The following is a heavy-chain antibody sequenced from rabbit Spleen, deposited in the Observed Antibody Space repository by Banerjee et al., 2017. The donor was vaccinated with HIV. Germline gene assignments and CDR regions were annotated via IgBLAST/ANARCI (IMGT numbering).Heavy chain of an antibody. Sequence: QEQLKETGGGLVQPGGSLTLSCKASGFDFNTYYVSWVRQAPGKGLEWIGCIYTGNGKTYYAGWAKGRFTISKASSTTVTLQMTSLTAADTATYFCARDSGSNDYIDVYFNLWGPGTLVTVS. V-gene: IGHV1S45*01. CDR1: GFDFNTYYV. D-gene: IGHD8-1*01. CDR2: IYTGNGKT. CDR3: ARDSGSNDYIDVYFNL. J-gene: IGHJ4*01.